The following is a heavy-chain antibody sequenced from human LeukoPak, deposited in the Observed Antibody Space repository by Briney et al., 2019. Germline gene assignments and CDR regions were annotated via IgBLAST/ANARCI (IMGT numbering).Heavy chain of an antibody. J-gene: IGHJ4*02. Sequence: GGSLRLSCAVSGFTFSRFWMSWVRQAPGKGLEWVSSISSSSSYIYYADSVKGRFTISRDNAKNSLYLQMNSLRAEDTAVYYCARINVDTAMGIDYWGQGTLVTVSS. V-gene: IGHV3-21*01. CDR2: ISSSSSYI. CDR3: ARINVDTAMGIDY. D-gene: IGHD5-18*01. CDR1: GFTFSRFW.